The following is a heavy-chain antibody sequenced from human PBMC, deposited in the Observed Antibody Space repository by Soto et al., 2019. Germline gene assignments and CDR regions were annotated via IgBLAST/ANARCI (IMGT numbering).Heavy chain of an antibody. CDR2: INHSGTT. Sequence: SETLSLTCAVSGGSFSGFYWTWIRQPPGEGLEWVGEINHSGTTNFNPSLRSRLTISLDSSKKHFSLKLTSMTAADAAVYYCARADRTLVTSYGLDVWGQGTTVTVSS. D-gene: IGHD2-21*02. V-gene: IGHV4-34*01. CDR1: GGSFSGFY. J-gene: IGHJ6*02. CDR3: ARADRTLVTSYGLDV.